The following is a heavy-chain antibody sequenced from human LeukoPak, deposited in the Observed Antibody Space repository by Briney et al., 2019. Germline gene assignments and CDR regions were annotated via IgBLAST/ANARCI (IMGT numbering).Heavy chain of an antibody. J-gene: IGHJ4*02. CDR3: LRDLNWSLDQ. D-gene: IGHD1-20*01. CDR2: IKGDGITI. CDR1: GFTFSNYM. Sequence: PGGSLRLSCAASGFTFSNYMMHWVRQAPGKGLVWVSRIKGDGITITYADSVKGRFTISRDNAENTLYLQMNSLRAEDTAVYYCLRDLNWSLDQWGQGTLVTVSS. V-gene: IGHV3-74*01.